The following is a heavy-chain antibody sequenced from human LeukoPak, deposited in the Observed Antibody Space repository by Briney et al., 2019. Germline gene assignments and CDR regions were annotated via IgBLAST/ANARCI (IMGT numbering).Heavy chain of an antibody. J-gene: IGHJ6*03. Sequence: PSETLSLTCSVSGDSISDYHWTWIRQPAGKALEWIGRIYTSGYTHYRSSLKSRVTISVDTSENQFSLELTSVTAADTAVYYCARDRDRTGGSCYYVDVWGKGTTVTVSS. CDR2: IYTSGYT. D-gene: IGHD2-8*02. CDR1: GDSISDYH. CDR3: ARDRDRTGGSCYYVDV. V-gene: IGHV4-4*07.